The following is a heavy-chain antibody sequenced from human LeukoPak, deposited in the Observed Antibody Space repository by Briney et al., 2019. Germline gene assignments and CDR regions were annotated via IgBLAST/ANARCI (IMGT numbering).Heavy chain of an antibody. D-gene: IGHD2-15*01. CDR3: ARDGTHCSGGSCFDY. CDR2: IIPIFGTA. Sequence: SVKVSCKASGGTFSSCAISWVRQAPGQGLEWMGGIIPIFGTANYAQKFQGRVTITADESTSTAYMELSSLRSEDTAVYYCARDGTHCSGGSCFDYWGRGTLVTVSS. V-gene: IGHV1-69*13. J-gene: IGHJ4*02. CDR1: GGTFSSCA.